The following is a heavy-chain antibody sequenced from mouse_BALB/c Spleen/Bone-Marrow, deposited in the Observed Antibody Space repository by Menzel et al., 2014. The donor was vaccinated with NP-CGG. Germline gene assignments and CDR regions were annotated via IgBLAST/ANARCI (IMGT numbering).Heavy chain of an antibody. Sequence: EVKLVESGGGLVKPGGSLKLSCAASGFTFSSYAMSWVRQTPVKRLEWVASISRGVTTYYPDSVKGRFTISRDNARNILYLQMSGLRSEDTAMYYCARNYYGTFAYWGQGTLVTVSA. V-gene: IGHV5-6-5*01. CDR2: ISRGVTT. D-gene: IGHD1-1*01. CDR3: ARNYYGTFAY. CDR1: GFTFSSYA. J-gene: IGHJ3*01.